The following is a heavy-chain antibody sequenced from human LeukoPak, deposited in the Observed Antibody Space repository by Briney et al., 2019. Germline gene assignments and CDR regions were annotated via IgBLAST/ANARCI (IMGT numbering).Heavy chain of an antibody. V-gene: IGHV3-48*04. Sequence: GGSLRLSCAASGFTFSSYSMNWVRQAPGKGLEWVSYISSSSSTIYYADSVKGRFTISRDNSKNSLYLQMKSLRAEDTALYYCARRGYHDYSGFDYWGQGTLVTVSS. D-gene: IGHD1-26*01. CDR3: ARRGYHDYSGFDY. CDR1: GFTFSSYS. CDR2: ISSSSSTI. J-gene: IGHJ4*02.